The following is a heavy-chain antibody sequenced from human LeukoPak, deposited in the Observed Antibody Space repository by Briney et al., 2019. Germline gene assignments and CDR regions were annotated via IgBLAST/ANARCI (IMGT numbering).Heavy chain of an antibody. CDR3: AKGGYFAFET. Sequence: PGGSLRLSCAASGFTFSTYDMQWVRQAPGKGLEWVSGINRSGRTYYTDSVKGRFNLYRDNSKNTLYLQMNSLRAEETAVYYCAKGGYFAFETWGQGTMVAVSS. J-gene: IGHJ3*02. D-gene: IGHD2-2*03. V-gene: IGHV3-23*01. CDR1: GFTFSTYD. CDR2: INRSGRT.